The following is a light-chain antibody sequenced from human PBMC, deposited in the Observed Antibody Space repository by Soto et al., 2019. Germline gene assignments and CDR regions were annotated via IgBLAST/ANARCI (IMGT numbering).Light chain of an antibody. Sequence: DIQMTQSPSSLSASVRDSVTITCRARPDIRNYLGWYQQNPGKAPKRLIYAESSLQSGVPSRFSGSRSVTEFSLPISSLQPEDFATSDFLQLNSFPRTFGQGTKVEVK. CDR1: PDIRNY. J-gene: IGKJ1*01. V-gene: IGKV1-17*01. CDR3: LQLNSFPRT. CDR2: AES.